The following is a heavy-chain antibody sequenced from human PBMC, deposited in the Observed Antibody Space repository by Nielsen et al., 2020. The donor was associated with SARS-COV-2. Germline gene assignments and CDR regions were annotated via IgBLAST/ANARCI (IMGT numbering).Heavy chain of an antibody. J-gene: IGHJ4*02. V-gene: IGHV1-2*02. D-gene: IGHD3-22*01. CDR3: ARAPPSGYHYDFSGNYGSLDY. Sequence: ASVKVSCKASGYTFTGYYIHWVRQAPGQGLEWMGWINPDSGGTDYAQKFQGRVTMTRDTSISTAYMELNSLRAGDTAVYYCARAPPSGYHYDFSGNYGSLDYWGQGTLVTVSP. CDR2: INPDSGGT. CDR1: GYTFTGYY.